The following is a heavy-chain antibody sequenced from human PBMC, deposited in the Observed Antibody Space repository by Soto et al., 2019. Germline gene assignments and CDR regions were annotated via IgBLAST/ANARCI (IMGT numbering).Heavy chain of an antibody. V-gene: IGHV1-69*13. CDR2: IIPIFGTA. CDR3: ARDQHGDYGEFDY. CDR1: GGTFSSYA. Sequence: GASVKVSCKASGGTFSSYAISWVRQAPGQGLEWMGGIIPIFGTANYAQKFQGGVTITADESTSTAYMELSSLRSEDTAVYYCARDQHGDYGEFDYWGQGTLVTVSS. J-gene: IGHJ4*02. D-gene: IGHD4-17*01.